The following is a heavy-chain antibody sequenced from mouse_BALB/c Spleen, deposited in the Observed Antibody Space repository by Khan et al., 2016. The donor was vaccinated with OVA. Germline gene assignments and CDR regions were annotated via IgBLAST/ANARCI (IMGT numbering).Heavy chain of an antibody. CDR3: TRSYRSDFDY. V-gene: IGHV1-20*02. CDR2: INPHIGET. Sequence: VHVKQSGPELVRPGASVKISCTASGYSFTGYFMNWVMQSHGKSLEWIGRINPHIGETFYNQRFKDKATLTVDESSSTAHMEHRSLASEDSAVYYCTRSYRSDFDYWGQGTTLIVSS. J-gene: IGHJ2*01. D-gene: IGHD1-1*01. CDR1: GYSFTGYF.